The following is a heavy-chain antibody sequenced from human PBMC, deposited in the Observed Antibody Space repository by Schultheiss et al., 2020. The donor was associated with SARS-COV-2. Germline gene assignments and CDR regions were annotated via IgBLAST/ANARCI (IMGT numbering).Heavy chain of an antibody. V-gene: IGHV4-4*07. Sequence: SETLSLTCTVSGGSISSYYWSWIRQPAGKGLEWIGRIYTSGSTNYNPSLKSRVTFSLDTSKNWFSLTLSSVTAADTAVYFCVRDLYGDSGYWGQGTLVTVSS. CDR1: GGSISSYY. CDR2: IYTSGST. J-gene: IGHJ4*02. CDR3: VRDLYGDSGY. D-gene: IGHD4-17*01.